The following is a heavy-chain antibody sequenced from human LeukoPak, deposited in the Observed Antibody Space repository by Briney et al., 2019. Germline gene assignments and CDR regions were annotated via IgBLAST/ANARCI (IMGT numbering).Heavy chain of an antibody. J-gene: IGHJ5*02. CDR2: IYHSGST. D-gene: IGHD3-9*01. Sequence: SQTLSLTCAVSGGSISSGGYSWSWIRQPPGKGLEWIGYIYHSGSTYYNPSLKSRVTISVDTSKNQFSLKLSSVTAADTAVYYCARTYYDILTGYSNWFDPWGQGTLVTVSS. CDR1: GGSISSGGYS. V-gene: IGHV4-30-2*01. CDR3: ARTYYDILTGYSNWFDP.